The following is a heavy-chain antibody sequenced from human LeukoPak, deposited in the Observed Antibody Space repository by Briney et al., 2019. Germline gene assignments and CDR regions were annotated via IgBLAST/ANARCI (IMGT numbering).Heavy chain of an antibody. CDR1: GFTFSKYG. Sequence: PGGSLRLSCAASGFTFSKYGMHWIRQAPGKGLEWVAVIWSNGNNVYYVESVKGRFIISRDNSKNTLYLQMNSLRAEDTAVYYCAKDSYGSGTTADYWGQGALVTVSS. D-gene: IGHD3-10*01. CDR3: AKDSYGSGTTADY. J-gene: IGHJ4*02. CDR2: IWSNGNNV. V-gene: IGHV3-33*06.